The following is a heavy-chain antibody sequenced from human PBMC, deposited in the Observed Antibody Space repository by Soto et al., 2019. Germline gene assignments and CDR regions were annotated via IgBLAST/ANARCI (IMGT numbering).Heavy chain of an antibody. D-gene: IGHD5-18*01. CDR1: GFTFSSYA. J-gene: IGHJ4*02. CDR3: ARGGGQLWYIYY. CDR2: ISYDGSNK. Sequence: QVQLVESGGGVVQPGRSLRLSCAASGFTFSSYAMHWVSQAPGKGLEWVAVISYDGSNKYYADSVKGRFTISRDNSKNTLYLQMNSLRAEDTAVYYCARGGGQLWYIYYWGQGTLVTVSS. V-gene: IGHV3-30-3*01.